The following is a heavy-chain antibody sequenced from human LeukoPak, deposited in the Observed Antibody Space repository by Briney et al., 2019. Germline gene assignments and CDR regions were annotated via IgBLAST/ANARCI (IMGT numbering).Heavy chain of an antibody. CDR3: ARRVWYSREFYY. D-gene: IGHD6-13*01. CDR1: GGSFSGYY. CDR2: INHSGSA. V-gene: IGHV4-34*04. Sequence: SETLSLTCAVCGGSFSGYYWSWIRQPPGKGLEWIGEINHSGSANNTPSPKSRATLSRDTSKNQFYLRLRSATAPDTAVYYCARRVWYSREFYYWGEKSLVTVSP. J-gene: IGHJ4*02.